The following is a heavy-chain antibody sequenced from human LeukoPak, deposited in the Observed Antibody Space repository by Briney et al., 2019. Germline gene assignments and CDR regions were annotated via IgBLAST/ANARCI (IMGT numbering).Heavy chain of an antibody. J-gene: IGHJ3*02. D-gene: IGHD6-19*01. CDR2: FDPEDGET. CDR3: ATEYSSGWYGDAFDI. CDR1: GYTLTELS. Sequence: ASVKVSCKVSGYTLTELSMHWMRQAPGKGLEWMGGFDPEDGETIYAQKFQGRVTMTEDTSTDTAYMELSSLRSEDTAVYYCATEYSSGWYGDAFDIWGQGTMVTVSS. V-gene: IGHV1-24*01.